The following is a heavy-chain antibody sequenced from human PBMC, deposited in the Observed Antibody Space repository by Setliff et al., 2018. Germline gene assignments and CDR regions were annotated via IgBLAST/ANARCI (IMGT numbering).Heavy chain of an antibody. CDR3: AMPRGTLPERSSKYYYYGMDV. V-gene: IGHV1-69*05. J-gene: IGHJ6*02. Sequence: SVKVSCKASGGTFSSYAISWVRQAPGQGLEWMGGIIPIFGTANYAQKFQGRVTITTDESTSTAYTELSSLRSEDTAVYYCAMPRGTLPERSSKYYYYGMDVWGQGTTVTVSS. CDR2: IIPIFGTA. CDR1: GGTFSSYA. D-gene: IGHD3-16*01.